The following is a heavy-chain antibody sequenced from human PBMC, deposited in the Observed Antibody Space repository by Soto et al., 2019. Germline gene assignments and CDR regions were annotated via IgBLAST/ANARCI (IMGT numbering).Heavy chain of an antibody. Sequence: PGGSLRLSCAVSGFTFSSDAMHWVRQAPGKGLEWVAVISYHGSDKYYADSVKGRFTISRDNSKNTLYLQMNSLRAEDTAVYYCARSRYYYDTSDYLDYWGQGTMVTVYS. J-gene: IGHJ4*02. V-gene: IGHV3-30-3*01. CDR2: ISYHGSDK. CDR3: ARSRYYYDTSDYLDY. D-gene: IGHD3-22*01. CDR1: GFTFSSDA.